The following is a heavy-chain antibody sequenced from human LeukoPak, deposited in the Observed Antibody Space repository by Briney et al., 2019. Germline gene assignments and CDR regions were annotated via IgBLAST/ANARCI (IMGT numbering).Heavy chain of an antibody. Sequence: GGSLRLSCEASGFTFSSYGMHGVRQAPGKGLEWVAVISYDGSNKYYADSVKGRFTISRDNSKNTLYLQMNSLRAEDTAVYYCAKDLGYCTNGVCQYYYYGMDVWGQGTTVTVSS. CDR1: GFTFSSYG. CDR3: AKDLGYCTNGVCQYYYYGMDV. J-gene: IGHJ6*02. D-gene: IGHD2-8*01. V-gene: IGHV3-30*18. CDR2: ISYDGSNK.